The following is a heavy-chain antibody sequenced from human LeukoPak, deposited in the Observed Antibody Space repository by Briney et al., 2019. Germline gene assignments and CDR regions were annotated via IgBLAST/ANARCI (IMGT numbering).Heavy chain of an antibody. CDR1: GFTFSSYG. CDR3: ARDSQYYYDSSGLDY. V-gene: IGHV3-33*01. J-gene: IGHJ4*02. CDR2: IWYDGSNK. D-gene: IGHD3-22*01. Sequence: GGSLRLSCAASGFTFSSYGMHWVRQAPGKGLEWEAVIWYDGSNKYYADSVKGRFTISRDNSKNTLYLQMNSLRAEDTAVYYCARDSQYYYDSSGLDYWGQGTLVTVSS.